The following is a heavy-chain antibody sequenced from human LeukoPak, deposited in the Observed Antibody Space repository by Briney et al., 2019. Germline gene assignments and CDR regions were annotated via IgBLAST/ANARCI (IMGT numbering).Heavy chain of an antibody. V-gene: IGHV1-8*01. D-gene: IGHD4-17*01. Sequence: ASVKVSCKASGYTFTSYDINWVRQATGQGLEWMGWMNPNSGNTGYAQKFQGRVTMTRNTSISTAYMELSSLRAEDTAVYYCAKEIWPTVTTPGHTHFDYWGQGTLVTVSS. J-gene: IGHJ4*02. CDR2: MNPNSGNT. CDR1: GYTFTSYD. CDR3: AKEIWPTVTTPGHTHFDY.